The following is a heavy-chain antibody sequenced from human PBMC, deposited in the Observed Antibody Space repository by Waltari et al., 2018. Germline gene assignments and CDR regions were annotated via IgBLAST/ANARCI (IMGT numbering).Heavy chain of an antibody. J-gene: IGHJ5*02. V-gene: IGHV4-38-2*02. CDR1: GYATISGYY. CDR3: ARDDYRNWFDP. Sequence: QVQLQESGPGLVKPSATLSLTCAVSGYATISGYYWGWIRQAPGKGLEWIGSIYHSGSTYYNPSLKSRVTISVDTSKNQFSLKLSSVTAADTAVYYCARDDYRNWFDPWGQGTLVTVSS. D-gene: IGHD4-17*01. CDR2: IYHSGST.